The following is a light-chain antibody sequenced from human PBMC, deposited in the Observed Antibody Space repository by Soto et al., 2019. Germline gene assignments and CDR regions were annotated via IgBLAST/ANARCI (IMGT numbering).Light chain of an antibody. Sequence: EIVVTQSPATLSVSPGERATLSCRASQSVGNNFAWYQQKPGQAPRLLIFATSTRATGVPARFSGSGSWTEFTLTISSLQSEDFADYYCQQYGDWPLTFGGGAKVEIE. CDR2: ATS. CDR1: QSVGNN. CDR3: QQYGDWPLT. J-gene: IGKJ4*01. V-gene: IGKV3-15*01.